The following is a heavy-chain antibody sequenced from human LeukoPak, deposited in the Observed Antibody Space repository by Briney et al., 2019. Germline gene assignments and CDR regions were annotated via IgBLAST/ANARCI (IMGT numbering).Heavy chain of an antibody. D-gene: IGHD3-22*01. J-gene: IGHJ4*02. CDR3: ARRYYYDSSGTFDY. CDR1: GGSISGYY. V-gene: IGHV4-59*01. Sequence: PSXTLSLTCTVSGGSISGYYWSWIRQPPGKGLEWVGYIYYSGSTNYNPSLKSRVNISVEKSKNQFSLKLSSVTAADTAVYYCARRYYYDSSGTFDYWGQGTLVTVSS. CDR2: IYYSGST.